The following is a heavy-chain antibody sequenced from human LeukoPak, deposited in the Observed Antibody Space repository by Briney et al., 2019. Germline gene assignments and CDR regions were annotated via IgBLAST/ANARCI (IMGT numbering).Heavy chain of an antibody. V-gene: IGHV4-59*01. CDR1: GGSISSYY. D-gene: IGHD2-2*02. CDR3: ARGYCSSTRCYIDY. Sequence: SETLSLTCTVSGGSISSYYWSWIRQPPGKGLEWIGYIYYSGSTNYNPSLKSRVTISVDTSKKQFSLKLSSVTAADTAVYYCARGYCSSTRCYIDYWGQGTLVTVSS. J-gene: IGHJ4*02. CDR2: IYYSGST.